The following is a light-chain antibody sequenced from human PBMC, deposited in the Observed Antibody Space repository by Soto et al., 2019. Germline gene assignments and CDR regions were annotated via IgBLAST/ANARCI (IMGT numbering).Light chain of an antibody. CDR3: SSYTSSSTPYV. J-gene: IGLJ1*01. CDR2: DVT. V-gene: IGLV2-14*01. Sequence: QSVLTQPASVSGSPGQSITISCTGTSSDVGGYNYVSWYQQHPVNAPKLMIYDVTNRPSGVSDRFSGSKSGNTASLAISGLQAEDEADYYCSSYTSSSTPYVFGTGTKVTVL. CDR1: SSDVGGYNY.